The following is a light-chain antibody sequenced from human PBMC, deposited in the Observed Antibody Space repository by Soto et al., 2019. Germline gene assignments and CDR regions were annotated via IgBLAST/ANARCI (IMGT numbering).Light chain of an antibody. V-gene: IGLV2-14*01. CDR2: DVS. CDR1: TSDVGSYNS. CDR3: SSYTRSSSYV. Sequence: QSALTQPASVSGSPGQSSTISCTGTTSDVGSYNSVSWYQQYPGKAPKLMIHDVSNRPSGVSNRFSGSKSGNTACLTISGLQAEDEAYYYCSSYTRSSSYVFGSGTKLTVL. J-gene: IGLJ1*01.